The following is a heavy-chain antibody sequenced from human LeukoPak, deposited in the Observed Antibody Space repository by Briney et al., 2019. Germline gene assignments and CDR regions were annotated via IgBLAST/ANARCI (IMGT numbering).Heavy chain of an antibody. CDR1: GGSFSGYY. D-gene: IGHD3-22*01. V-gene: IGHV4-34*01. Sequence: PSETLSLTCAVYGGSFSGYYWSWIRQPPGKGLEWLGSINYSGTIFYSPSLNSRVTISVDTSGNQFSLKLTSATAADTAVYYCARLGGYYDSPDYWGQGTLVTVSS. CDR3: ARLGGYYDSPDY. CDR2: INYSGTI. J-gene: IGHJ4*02.